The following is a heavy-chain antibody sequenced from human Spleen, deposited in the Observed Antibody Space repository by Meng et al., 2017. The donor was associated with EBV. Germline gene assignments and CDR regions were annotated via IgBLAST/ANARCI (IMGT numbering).Heavy chain of an antibody. CDR3: ARHWELRSPFTF. CDR1: GASISSENW. CDR2: IYHRGTT. D-gene: IGHD1-7*01. Sequence: QVQRQESGPGLLKPSETLSLTCAVSGASISSENWWSWVRQPPGKGLEWIGKIYHRGTTDYNPSFNSRVTMSVDKSQNQFSLKLSSVTAADTAVYYCARHWELRSPFTFWGQGILVTVSS. J-gene: IGHJ4*02. V-gene: IGHV4-4*02.